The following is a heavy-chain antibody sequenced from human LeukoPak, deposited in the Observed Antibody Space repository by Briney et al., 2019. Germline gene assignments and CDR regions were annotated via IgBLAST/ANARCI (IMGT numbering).Heavy chain of an antibody. Sequence: ASVKVSCKASGYTFINYDINWVRQATGQGLEWMGWMNPKSGHTGYAQKFQGRVTITRNTSISTAYTELSSLRSEDTAVYYCARASPSSSPNYYGMDVWGQGTTVTVSS. CDR3: ARASPSSSPNYYGMDV. D-gene: IGHD6-13*01. V-gene: IGHV1-8*03. CDR2: MNPKSGHT. CDR1: GYTFINYD. J-gene: IGHJ6*02.